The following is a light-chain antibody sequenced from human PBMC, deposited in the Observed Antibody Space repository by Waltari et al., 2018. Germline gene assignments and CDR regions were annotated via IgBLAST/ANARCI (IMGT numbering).Light chain of an antibody. J-gene: IGKJ2*01. CDR1: QSLVHSDGNTY. CDR3: MQGTHWRT. V-gene: IGKV2-30*02. Sequence: DVVMIQFLLSLPVTLGQPAPISCRSSQSLVHSDGNTYLNWFQQRPGQSPRRLIYKVSNRDSGVPDRCSGSGSGTDFTLKISRVEAEDVGVYYCMQGTHWRTFGQGTKLEIK. CDR2: KVS.